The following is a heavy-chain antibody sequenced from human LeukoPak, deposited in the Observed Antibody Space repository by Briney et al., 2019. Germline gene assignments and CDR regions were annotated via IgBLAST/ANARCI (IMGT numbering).Heavy chain of an antibody. Sequence: SETLSLTCTVSGGSISTGGYFWSWIRQHPGKGLEWIGNIYYSGSTYYSPSLKSRVTMSVDTSKNQFSLTLISVTAADTAVYFCARAAPNYYDSSGSLRNPYFDYWGQGTLVTVSS. D-gene: IGHD3-22*01. J-gene: IGHJ4*02. CDR3: ARAAPNYYDSSGSLRNPYFDY. V-gene: IGHV4-31*03. CDR1: GGSISTGGYF. CDR2: IYYSGST.